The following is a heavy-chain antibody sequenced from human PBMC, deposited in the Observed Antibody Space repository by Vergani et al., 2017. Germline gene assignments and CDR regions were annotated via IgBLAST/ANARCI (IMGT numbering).Heavy chain of an antibody. CDR3: AREGPYYDFWSGYSYYFDY. J-gene: IGHJ4*02. V-gene: IGHV4-4*07. Sequence: QVQLQESGPGLVKPSETLSLTCTVSGGSISSYYWSWIRQPAGKGLEWIGRIYTSGSTNYNLSLKSRVTMSVDTSKNQFSLKLSSVTAADTAVYYCAREGPYYDFWSGYSYYFDYWGQGTLVTVSS. CDR1: GGSISSYY. CDR2: IYTSGST. D-gene: IGHD3-3*01.